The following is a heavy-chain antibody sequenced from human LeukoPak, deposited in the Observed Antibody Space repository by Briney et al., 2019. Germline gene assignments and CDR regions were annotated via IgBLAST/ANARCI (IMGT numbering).Heavy chain of an antibody. J-gene: IGHJ4*02. D-gene: IGHD1-1*01. CDR3: AKDREPDGRWNFDF. CDR2: IYGSGAGI. V-gene: IGHV3-23*01. CDR1: GFTFGTYA. Sequence: PGGSLRLSCVGFGFTFGTYAMNWVRQAPGKGLEWLAGIYGSGAGIYYADSVRGRFTISRDHSKNTLYLQMNSLRADDTAIYYCAKDREPDGRWNFDFWGQGTLVTVSS.